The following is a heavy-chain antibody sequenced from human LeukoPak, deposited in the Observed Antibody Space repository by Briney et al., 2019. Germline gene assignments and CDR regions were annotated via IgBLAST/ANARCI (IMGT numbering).Heavy chain of an antibody. D-gene: IGHD5-18*01. CDR2: IYYSGST. Sequence: SETLSLTCTVSGGSISSYYWSWIRQPPGKGLEWIGYIYYSGSTNYNPSLKSRVTISVDTSKNQFSLKLSSVTAADTAVYYCARFKRGTDMAFGMDVWGQGTTVTLSS. V-gene: IGHV4-59*01. J-gene: IGHJ6*02. CDR1: GGSISSYY. CDR3: ARFKRGTDMAFGMDV.